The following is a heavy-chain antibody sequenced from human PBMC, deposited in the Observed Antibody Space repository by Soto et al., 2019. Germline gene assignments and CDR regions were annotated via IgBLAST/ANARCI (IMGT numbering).Heavy chain of an antibody. CDR3: AKNIVRGLWDFDL. CDR2: IPSDGGQK. V-gene: IGHV3-30*18. J-gene: IGHJ2*01. Sequence: QVQLVESGGGVVQPGKSLKLSCAASGIAFSACGMFWVRQTPSKGRGWVAAIPSDGGQKYYAASVKGRFTISRDNSKTTLYVQMNGLTTEDTAVYYWAKNIVRGLWDFDLWGRGTLVTVSS. CDR1: GIAFSACG. D-gene: IGHD3-10*01.